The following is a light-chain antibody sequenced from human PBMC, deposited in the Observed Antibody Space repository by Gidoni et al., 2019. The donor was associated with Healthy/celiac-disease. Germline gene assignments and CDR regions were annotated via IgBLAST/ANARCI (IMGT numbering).Light chain of an antibody. Sequence: IQMTQSPSSLSASVGDRVTITCRASQSISSYLNWYQQKPGKAPKLLIYAASSLQSGVPSRLSGSGSGTDFTLTISSLQPEDFATYYCQQSYSTPRTFXQXTKVEIK. CDR3: QQSYSTPRT. J-gene: IGKJ1*01. V-gene: IGKV1-39*01. CDR2: AAS. CDR1: QSISSY.